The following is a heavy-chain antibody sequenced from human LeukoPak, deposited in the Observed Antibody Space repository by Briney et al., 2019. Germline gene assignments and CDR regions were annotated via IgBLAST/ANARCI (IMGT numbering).Heavy chain of an antibody. CDR1: GFTFSSYW. CDR2: IKQDGSEK. D-gene: IGHD6-25*01. J-gene: IGHJ4*02. V-gene: IGHV3-7*01. Sequence: PGGSLRLSCAASGFTFSSYWMSRVRQAPGKGLEWVANIKQDGSEKYYVDSVKGRFTISRDNAKNSLYLQMNSLRAEDTAVYYCARLGGGYVWWYFDYWGQGTLVTVSS. CDR3: ARLGGGYVWWYFDY.